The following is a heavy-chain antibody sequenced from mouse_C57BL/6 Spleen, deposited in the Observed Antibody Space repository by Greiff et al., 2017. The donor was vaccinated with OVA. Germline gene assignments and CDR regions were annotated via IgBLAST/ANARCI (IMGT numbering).Heavy chain of an antibody. J-gene: IGHJ2*01. CDR2: INPDYGTT. CDR1: GYSFTDYN. CDR3: ARGNYFDD. V-gene: IGHV1-39*01. Sequence: VQLQQSGPELVKPGASVKLSCTASGYSFTDYNMNWVKQSTGKSLEWIGVINPDYGTTSYTQNFKGKATLTVDQSYSTPYMQVNSLTSEDSAVYYCARGNYFDDWGQGTTLTVSS.